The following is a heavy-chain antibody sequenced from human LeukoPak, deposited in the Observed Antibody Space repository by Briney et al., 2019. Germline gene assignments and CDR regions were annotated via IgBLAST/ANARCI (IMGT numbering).Heavy chain of an antibody. CDR3: TRDPVAGAFDI. Sequence: GRSLRLSCTASGFTFGDYAMSWVRQAPGKGLGWVGFIRSKAYGGTTEYAASVKGRFTISRDDSKSIAYLQMNSLKTEDTAVYYCTRDPVAGAFDIWGQGTMVTVSS. J-gene: IGHJ3*02. D-gene: IGHD2-21*01. V-gene: IGHV3-49*04. CDR1: GFTFGDYA. CDR2: IRSKAYGGTT.